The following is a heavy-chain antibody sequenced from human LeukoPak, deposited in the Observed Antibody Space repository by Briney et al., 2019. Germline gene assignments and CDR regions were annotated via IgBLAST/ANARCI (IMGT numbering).Heavy chain of an antibody. D-gene: IGHD6-19*01. J-gene: IGHJ4*02. CDR3: ARVGIAVVSFDY. Sequence: KASETLSLTCTVSSGSISNYYWTWIRQPPGKGLEWIGYVYYSGTTEYNPSLKSRVNIAVDTSKNQFSLKLSSVTAADTAVYYCARVGIAVVSFDYWGQGTLVTVSS. CDR2: VYYSGTT. CDR1: SGSISNYY. V-gene: IGHV4-59*12.